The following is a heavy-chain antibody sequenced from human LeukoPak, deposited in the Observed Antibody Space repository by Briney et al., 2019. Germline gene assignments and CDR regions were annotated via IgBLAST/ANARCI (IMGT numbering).Heavy chain of an antibody. CDR1: GFTFSSYS. CDR3: ARARQGYCSSASCYSFVI. Sequence: GGSLRLSCAASGFTFSSYSMSWVRQAPGKGLEWVSYISSGSSTIYYADSVKGRFTISRDNAKNSLYLQMSSLRADDTAVYYCARARQGYCSSASCYSFVIWGQGTMLTVSS. V-gene: IGHV3-48*01. CDR2: ISSGSSTI. D-gene: IGHD2-2*01. J-gene: IGHJ3*02.